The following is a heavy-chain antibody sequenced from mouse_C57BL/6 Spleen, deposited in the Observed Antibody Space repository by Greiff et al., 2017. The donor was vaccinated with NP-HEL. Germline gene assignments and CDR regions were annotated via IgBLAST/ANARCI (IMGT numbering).Heavy chain of an antibody. J-gene: IGHJ4*01. D-gene: IGHD1-1*01. CDR3: ARHYYGSSPYYYAMDY. V-gene: IGHV1-61*01. Sequence: QVQLQQPGAELVRPGSSVKLSCKASGYTFTSYWMDWVKQRPGQGLEWIGNIYPSDSETHYNQKFKDKATLSVDKSSITAYMQLSSLTSEDSAVYYCARHYYGSSPYYYAMDYWGQGTSVTVSS. CDR2: IYPSDSET. CDR1: GYTFTSYW.